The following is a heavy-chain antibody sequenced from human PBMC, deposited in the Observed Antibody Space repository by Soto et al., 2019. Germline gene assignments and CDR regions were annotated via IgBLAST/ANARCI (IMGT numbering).Heavy chain of an antibody. CDR2: IYYSGST. D-gene: IGHD6-19*01. V-gene: IGHV4-59*01. CDR1: GGSISSYY. CDR3: AREVGSGWYDY. Sequence: PSETLSLTCTVSGGSISSYYWSWIRQPPGKGLEWIGYIYYSGSTNYNPSLKSRVTISVDTSKNQFSLKLSSVTAADTAVYYCAREVGSGWYDYWGQGTLVTVS. J-gene: IGHJ4*02.